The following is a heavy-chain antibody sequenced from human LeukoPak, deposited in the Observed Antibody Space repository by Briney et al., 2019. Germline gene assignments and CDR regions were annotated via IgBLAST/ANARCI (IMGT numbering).Heavy chain of an antibody. V-gene: IGHV4-38-2*02. CDR2: IYHSGST. CDR1: GYSISSGYY. Sequence: SETLSLTCTVSGYSISSGYYWGWIRQPPGKGLEWIGSIYHSGSTYYNPSLKSRVTISVDTSKNQFSLKLSSVTAADTAVYYCARDSLDTAMVNWGQGTLVTVSS. CDR3: ARDSLDTAMVN. D-gene: IGHD5-18*01. J-gene: IGHJ4*02.